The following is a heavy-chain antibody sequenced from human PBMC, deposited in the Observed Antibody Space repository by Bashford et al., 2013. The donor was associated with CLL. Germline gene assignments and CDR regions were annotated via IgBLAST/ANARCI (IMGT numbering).Heavy chain of an antibody. D-gene: IGHD3-10*01. V-gene: IGHV4-39*01. J-gene: IGHJ4*02. CDR3: ARWQFGLNYFDY. Sequence: SETLSLTCTVSGGSISSSSYYWGWIRQPPGKGLEWIGSVYYSGYTYYNPSLKSRVTISVDKSKNQFSLELTSVTAADTAVYYCARWQFGLNYFDYWGQGTLVTVSS. CDR1: GGSISSSSYY. CDR2: VYYSGYT.